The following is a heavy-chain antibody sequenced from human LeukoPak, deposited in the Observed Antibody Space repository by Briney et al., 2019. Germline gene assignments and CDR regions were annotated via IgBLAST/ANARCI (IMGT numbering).Heavy chain of an antibody. Sequence: GGSLRLSCAASGFTFSSYAMHWVRQAPGRGLEYVSAISANGGNTYYANSVKGRFTVSRDNSKNTLYLQMGSLRAEDMAVYYCAREGEWFLKESYYYAMDVWGQGTTVTVSS. CDR1: GFTFSSYA. J-gene: IGHJ6*02. V-gene: IGHV3-64*01. D-gene: IGHD3-3*01. CDR2: ISANGGNT. CDR3: AREGEWFLKESYYYAMDV.